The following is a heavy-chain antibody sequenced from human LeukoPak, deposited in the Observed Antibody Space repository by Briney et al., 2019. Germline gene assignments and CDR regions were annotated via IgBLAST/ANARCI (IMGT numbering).Heavy chain of an antibody. J-gene: IGHJ4*02. CDR3: ARLQSDSHSTFDY. CDR2: IHPDDSDT. V-gene: IGHV5-51*01. D-gene: IGHD5-18*01. CDR1: GYNFTNYW. Sequence: GESLKISCEGSGYNFTNYWIGWVRQMPGKGLEWMGIIHPDDSDTRYSPSFQGQVTISADKSITTAYLQWSSQKASDTAIYYCARLQSDSHSTFDYWGQGTLVTVSS.